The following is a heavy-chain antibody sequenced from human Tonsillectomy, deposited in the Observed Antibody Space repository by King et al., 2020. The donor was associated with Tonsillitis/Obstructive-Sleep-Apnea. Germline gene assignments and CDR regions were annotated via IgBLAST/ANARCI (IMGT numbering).Heavy chain of an antibody. CDR2: ISSNGVST. D-gene: IGHD3-16*01. Sequence: VQLVESGGGLVQPGGSLRLSCSASGFTFSNYVILWVRQAPGKGLEYVSAISSNGVSTYYADSVKGRFTISRDNSKNMLYLQMSSLRVEDTAVYYCVKAPSIINTAADAFDILGQGTMGTVS. J-gene: IGHJ3*02. V-gene: IGHV3-64D*06. CDR1: GFTFSNYV. CDR3: VKAPSIINTAADAFDI.